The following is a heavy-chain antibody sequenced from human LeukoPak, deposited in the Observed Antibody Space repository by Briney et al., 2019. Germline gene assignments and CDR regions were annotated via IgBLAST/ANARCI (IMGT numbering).Heavy chain of an antibody. CDR1: GFDFDNYW. Sequence: PGGSLRLSCAASGFDFDNYWMTWVRQVPGKGLEWVANMNQDGSEQYYVDSVKGRFTISRDNAKNSLYLQMNSLRAEDTAVYYCYIGARTFDIWGQGTMVTVSS. D-gene: IGHD1-14*01. J-gene: IGHJ3*02. V-gene: IGHV3-7*03. CDR2: MNQDGSEQ. CDR3: YIGARTFDI.